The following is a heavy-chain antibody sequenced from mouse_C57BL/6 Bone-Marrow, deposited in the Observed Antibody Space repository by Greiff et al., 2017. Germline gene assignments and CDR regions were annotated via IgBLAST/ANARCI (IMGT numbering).Heavy chain of an antibody. CDR1: GYTFTSYT. Sequence: QVQLQQSGAELARPGASVKMSCKASGYTFTSYTMHWVKQRPGQGLEWIGYINPSSGYTKYNQKFKDKATLTADKSSSTAYMQLSSLTSDDAAVYYCAERDYGGAWFAYWGQGTLVTVSA. J-gene: IGHJ3*01. D-gene: IGHD2-4*01. CDR3: AERDYGGAWFAY. V-gene: IGHV1-4*01. CDR2: INPSSGYT.